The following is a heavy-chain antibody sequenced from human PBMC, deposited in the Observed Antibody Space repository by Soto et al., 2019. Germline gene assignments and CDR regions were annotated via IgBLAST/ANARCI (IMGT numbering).Heavy chain of an antibody. CDR3: GREDPLSGYYHFDY. CDR1: GGSISSYY. D-gene: IGHD3-3*01. CDR2: IYYSGST. Sequence: SETLSLTCTVSGGSISSYYWSWIRQPPGKGLEWIGYIYYSGSTNYNPSLKSRVTISVDTSKNQFSLKLSSVTAADTAVYYCGREDPLSGYYHFDYWGQGTLVTVSS. J-gene: IGHJ4*02. V-gene: IGHV4-59*01.